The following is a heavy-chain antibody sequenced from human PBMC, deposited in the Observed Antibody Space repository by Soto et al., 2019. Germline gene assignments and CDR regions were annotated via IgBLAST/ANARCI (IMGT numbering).Heavy chain of an antibody. J-gene: IGHJ3*02. V-gene: IGHV4-59*02. D-gene: IGHD3-16*01. CDR1: GASVNYYY. CDR2: IHYTGSR. Sequence: TSGTLSLTCTVSGASVNYYYWNWVRQPLGKGLEWIGFIHYTGSRIFNPSLQSRVIMSVDVSQNQFSLRLTSVTAADTAIYYCARWGHPAVKAFDIWGQGTTVTVSS. CDR3: ARWGHPAVKAFDI.